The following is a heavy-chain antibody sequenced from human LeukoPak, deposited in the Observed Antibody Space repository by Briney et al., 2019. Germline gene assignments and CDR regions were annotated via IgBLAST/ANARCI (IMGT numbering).Heavy chain of an antibody. CDR2: INASNGNT. D-gene: IGHD6-19*01. CDR3: ARVLYSSGWYPTPASCFDY. V-gene: IGHV1-3*01. CDR1: GYTFTSCA. Sequence: GASVKVSCKASGYTFTSCAMHWVRQAPGQRLEWMGWINASNGNTKYSQKFQGRVTITRDTSASTAYMELSSLRSEDTAVYYCARVLYSSGWYPTPASCFDYWGQGTLVTVSS. J-gene: IGHJ4*02.